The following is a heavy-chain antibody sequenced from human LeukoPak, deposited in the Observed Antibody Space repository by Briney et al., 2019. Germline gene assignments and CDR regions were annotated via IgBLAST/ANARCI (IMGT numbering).Heavy chain of an antibody. J-gene: IGHJ6*03. V-gene: IGHV3-30*02. CDR1: GFTFSSYG. D-gene: IGHD6-13*01. Sequence: GGSLRLSCAASGFTFSSYGMHWVRQAPGKGLEWVAFIRYDGSNKYYADSVKGRFTISRDNSKNTLYLRMNSLRAEDTAVYYCARAPKGYSSPWAYYYYYMDVWGKGTTVTVSS. CDR2: IRYDGSNK. CDR3: ARAPKGYSSPWAYYYYYMDV.